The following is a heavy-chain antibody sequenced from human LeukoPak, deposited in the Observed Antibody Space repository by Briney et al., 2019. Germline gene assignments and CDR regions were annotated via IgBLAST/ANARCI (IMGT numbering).Heavy chain of an antibody. V-gene: IGHV4-59*01. J-gene: IGHJ4*02. D-gene: IGHD3-22*01. CDR2: IYYSGST. Sequence: SETLSLTCTVSGGSISSYYWSWIRQPPGKGLEWIGYIYYSGSTNYNPSLKSRVTISVDTSKNQFSLKLSSVTAADTAVYYCARGGYSENYYDSSGYDYWGQGTLVTVSS. CDR3: ARGGYSENYYDSSGYDY. CDR1: GGSISSYY.